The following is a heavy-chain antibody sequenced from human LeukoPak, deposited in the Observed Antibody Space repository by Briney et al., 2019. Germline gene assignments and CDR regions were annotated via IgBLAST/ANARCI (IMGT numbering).Heavy chain of an antibody. CDR1: GFTFSNYS. CDR3: ARDREGAVAGTIDY. CDR2: ISSGSTYM. J-gene: IGHJ4*02. Sequence: GGSLRLSCAVSGFTFSNYSMNWVRQAPGKGLEWVSSISSGSTYMYYADSVKGRFTISRDNAKNSLYLQMNSLRAEDTAVYYCARDREGAVAGTIDYWGQGTLVTVSS. D-gene: IGHD6-19*01. V-gene: IGHV3-21*01.